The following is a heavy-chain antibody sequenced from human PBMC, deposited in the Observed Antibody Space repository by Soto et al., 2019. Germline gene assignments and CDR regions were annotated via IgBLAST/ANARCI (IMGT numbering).Heavy chain of an antibody. V-gene: IGHV3-30*18. Sequence: QVQLVESGGGVVQPGRSLRLSCAASGFSFNTYDIHWVRQAPGKGLGWVTGISYDGSNSYYADSVKGRFTISRDSSKKMLYLQMTSLRAEDTAVYYCAKPSVAGLYWSLDLWGPGTLVTVSS. D-gene: IGHD6-19*01. J-gene: IGHJ2*01. CDR2: ISYDGSNS. CDR3: AKPSVAGLYWSLDL. CDR1: GFSFNTYD.